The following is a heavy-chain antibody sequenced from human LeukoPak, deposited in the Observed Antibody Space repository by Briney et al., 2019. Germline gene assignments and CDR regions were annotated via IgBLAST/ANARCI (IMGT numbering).Heavy chain of an antibody. CDR3: ARGGMITFGGVIDYYFDY. D-gene: IGHD3-16*02. CDR2: IYYSGST. J-gene: IGHJ4*02. CDR1: GGSISSYY. Sequence: SETLSLTCTVSGGSISSYYWSWIRQPPGKGLEWIGYIYYSGSTNYNPSLKSRVTISVDTSENQFSLKLSSVTAADTAVYYCARGGMITFGGVIDYYFDYWGQGTLVTVSS. V-gene: IGHV4-59*01.